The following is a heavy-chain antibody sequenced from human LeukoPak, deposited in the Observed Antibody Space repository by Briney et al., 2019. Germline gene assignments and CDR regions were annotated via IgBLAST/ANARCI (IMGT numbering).Heavy chain of an antibody. CDR2: VNRDGSET. CDR3: ARNNGMDV. V-gene: IGHV3-7*03. J-gene: IGHJ6*02. Sequence: GGSLRLSCAASGFALSSHWMTWVRQVPGRGPEWVANVNRDGSETYYLDSGKGRFTTSKDNAKNSLYLQMNSLRAEDTALYHCARNNGMDVWGQGTTVIVSS. CDR1: GFALSSHW.